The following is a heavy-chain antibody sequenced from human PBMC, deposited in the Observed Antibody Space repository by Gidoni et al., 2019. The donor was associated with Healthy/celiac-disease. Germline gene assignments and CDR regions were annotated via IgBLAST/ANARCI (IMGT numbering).Heavy chain of an antibody. J-gene: IGHJ4*02. CDR2: ISGSGGST. Sequence: EVQLLESGGGLVQPGGSLRLSCAASGFTFRSYAMSWVRQAPGKGLEWVSAISGSGGSTYYADSVKGRFTISRDNSKNTLYLQMNSLRAEDTAVYYCAKDEEKQWLVRGYYFDYWGQGTLVTVSS. CDR3: AKDEEKQWLVRGYYFDY. CDR1: GFTFRSYA. D-gene: IGHD6-19*01. V-gene: IGHV3-23*01.